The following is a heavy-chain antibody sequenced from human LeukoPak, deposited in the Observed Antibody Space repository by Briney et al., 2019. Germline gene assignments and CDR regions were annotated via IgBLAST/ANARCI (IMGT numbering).Heavy chain of an antibody. D-gene: IGHD6-13*01. CDR1: GYTFTNYG. V-gene: IGHV1-18*01. Sequence: ASVKVSCKTSGYTFTNYGVHWVRQAPGQGLEWMGQINPHNGNTNYAQRLQGRVTMTTDTSTCTSYMEMRSLTSGDTALYYCARVTGSSISSRSLLYWGQGSLVTVSS. J-gene: IGHJ4*02. CDR2: INPHNGNT. CDR3: ARVTGSSISSRSLLY.